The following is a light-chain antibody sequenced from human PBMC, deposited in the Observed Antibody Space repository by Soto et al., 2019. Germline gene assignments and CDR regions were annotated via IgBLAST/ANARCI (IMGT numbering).Light chain of an antibody. CDR3: QQYSSYWT. CDR2: ETS. V-gene: IGKV3-20*01. J-gene: IGKJ1*01. CDR1: QTVSNIY. Sequence: EIHWTLSPGPLTFSPGDRERLSCRTSQTVSNIYLVWYQQRPGQAPRLLIYETSIRASGIPDRFSGSGSGTDFTLTISRLEPEDFATYYCQQYSSYWTFAQGTKVDIK.